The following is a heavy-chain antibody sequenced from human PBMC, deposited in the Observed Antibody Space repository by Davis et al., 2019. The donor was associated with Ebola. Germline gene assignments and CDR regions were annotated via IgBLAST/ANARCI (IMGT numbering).Heavy chain of an antibody. J-gene: IGHJ6*02. CDR1: GFTFSSYW. Sequence: GESLKISCAASGFTFSSYWMSWVRQAPGKGLEWVSYISSSSSTIYYADSVKGRFTISRDNAKNSLYLQMNGLRDEDTAVYYCARDLGGGRDYYYYYGMDVWGQGTTVTVSS. CDR3: ARDLGGGRDYYYYYGMDV. V-gene: IGHV3-48*02. CDR2: ISSSSSTI. D-gene: IGHD2-15*01.